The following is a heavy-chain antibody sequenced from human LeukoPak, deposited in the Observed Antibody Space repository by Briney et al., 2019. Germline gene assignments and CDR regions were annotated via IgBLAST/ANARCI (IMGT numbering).Heavy chain of an antibody. CDR2: ISSSSSCI. D-gene: IGHD3-10*01. Sequence: PGGSLRLSCADSGLTFSSYSMNWVRRAPGKGLEWISSISSSSSCIYYADSVKGRVTISRDNAKNSLYLQMNSLRAEDTAVYYCARDLLSLLVPDYWGQGTLVTVSS. CDR1: GLTFSSYS. CDR3: ARDLLSLLVPDY. V-gene: IGHV3-21*01. J-gene: IGHJ4*02.